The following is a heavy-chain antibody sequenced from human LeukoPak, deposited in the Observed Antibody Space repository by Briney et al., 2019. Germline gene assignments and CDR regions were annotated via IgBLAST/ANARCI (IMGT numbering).Heavy chain of an antibody. D-gene: IGHD3-22*01. J-gene: IGHJ4*02. CDR1: GYSFTSYW. Sequence: GESLKISCKGSGYSFTSYWIGWVRQMPGKGLEWRGIIYPGDSDTRYSPSFQGQVTISADKSISTAYLQWSSLKASDTAMYYCARRSSYDSSGYYYDYFDYWGQGTLVTVSS. V-gene: IGHV5-51*01. CDR2: IYPGDSDT. CDR3: ARRSSYDSSGYYYDYFDY.